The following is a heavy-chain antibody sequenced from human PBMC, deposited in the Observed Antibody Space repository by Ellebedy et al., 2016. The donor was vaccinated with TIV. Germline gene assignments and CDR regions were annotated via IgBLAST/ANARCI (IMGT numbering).Heavy chain of an antibody. D-gene: IGHD3-22*01. V-gene: IGHV4-4*02. J-gene: IGHJ4*02. Sequence: GSLRLXXAVSGGSISSRNYWSWVRQPPGEGLEWIGEISHSGNTKYNPSLESRVAISMDKSGNQFSLKVSSVTAADTAVYYCARSSGYFSLDYWGQGALVIVSS. CDR2: ISHSGNT. CDR3: ARSSGYFSLDY. CDR1: GGSISSRNY.